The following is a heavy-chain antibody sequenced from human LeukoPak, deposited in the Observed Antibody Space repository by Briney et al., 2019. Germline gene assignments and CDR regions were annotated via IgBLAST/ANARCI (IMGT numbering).Heavy chain of an antibody. J-gene: IGHJ6*02. Sequence: SETLSLTCTVSGASIRSYYWSWIRLPPGKGLEWIGNIYYSGSTDYNPSLKSRVTISVDTSKNQFSLKLSSVTAADTAVYYCARFGGQWLPFTDYGMDVWGQGTTVIVSS. D-gene: IGHD6-19*01. V-gene: IGHV4-59*01. CDR1: GASIRSYY. CDR3: ARFGGQWLPFTDYGMDV. CDR2: IYYSGST.